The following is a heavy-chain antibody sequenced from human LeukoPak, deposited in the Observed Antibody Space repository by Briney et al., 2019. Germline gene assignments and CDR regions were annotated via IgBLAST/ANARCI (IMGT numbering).Heavy chain of an antibody. V-gene: IGHV3-48*03. Sequence: GGSLRPSCAASGFTFSDYEMDWVSQAPGKGLEWVAYISRSGSSIYYADFVKGRFTISRDNAKNSLYLQMNSLRAEDTAVYYCARDSGNYKGMDVWGQGTTVTVSS. CDR1: GFTFSDYE. CDR3: ARDSGNYKGMDV. CDR2: ISRSGSSI. J-gene: IGHJ6*02. D-gene: IGHD1-26*01.